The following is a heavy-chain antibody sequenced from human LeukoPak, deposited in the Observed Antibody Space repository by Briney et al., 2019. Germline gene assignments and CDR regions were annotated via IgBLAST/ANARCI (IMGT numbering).Heavy chain of an antibody. CDR1: GFTFSSYA. CDR2: ISGSGGST. J-gene: IGHJ5*02. V-gene: IGHV3-23*01. Sequence: GGSLRLSCAASGFTFSSYAMSWVRQAPGKGLEWVSAISGSGGSTYYADSVKGRFTISRDNSKNTLYLQMNSLRAEDTAVYYCARDSHYGSGSYWFDPWGQGTLVTVSS. CDR3: ARDSHYGSGSYWFDP. D-gene: IGHD3-10*01.